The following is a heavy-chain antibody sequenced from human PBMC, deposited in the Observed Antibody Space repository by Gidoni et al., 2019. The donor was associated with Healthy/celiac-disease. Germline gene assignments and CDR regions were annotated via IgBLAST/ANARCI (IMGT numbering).Heavy chain of an antibody. D-gene: IGHD2-15*01. CDR1: GGSISSSSYY. V-gene: IGHV4-39*07. CDR3: ARVSGYCSGGSCYSGSPFDY. J-gene: IGHJ4*02. CDR2: IYYSGST. Sequence: QLQLQESGPGLVKPSATLSLTCTVSGGSISSSSYYWGWIRQPPGKGLEGIGSIYYSGSTYYNPSLKSRVTISVDTSKNQFSLKLSSVTAADTAVYYCARVSGYCSGGSCYSGSPFDYWGQGTLVTVSS.